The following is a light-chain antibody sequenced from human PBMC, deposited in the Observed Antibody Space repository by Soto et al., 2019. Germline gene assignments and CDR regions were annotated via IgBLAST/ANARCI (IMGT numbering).Light chain of an antibody. CDR3: QAWDSSTDV. V-gene: IGLV3-1*01. Sequence: SYELTQPPSVSVSPGQTASITCSGDKLGDKYSCWYQQKPGQSPVLVIYQDNKRPSGIPERFSGSNSGNTATLTISGTQAVDEADYYCQAWDSSTDVFGTGTKLTVL. CDR1: KLGDKY. CDR2: QDN. J-gene: IGLJ1*01.